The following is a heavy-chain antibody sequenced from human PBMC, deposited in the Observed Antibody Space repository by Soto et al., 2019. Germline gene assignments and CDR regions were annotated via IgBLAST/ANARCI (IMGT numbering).Heavy chain of an antibody. CDR3: ARSDNYVPFDH. D-gene: IGHD4-4*01. V-gene: IGHV4-30-4*01. Sequence: QVQLQESGPGLVKPSQTLSLTCTVSGGSISSGDYYWSWIRQPPGKGLEWIGYIYYSGFTYYNPSSNXXLTMSVDTSKNQFSRKLSSVIAADTAVYYCARSDNYVPFDHWGQGTLVTVSS. CDR1: GGSISSGDYY. J-gene: IGHJ4*02. CDR2: IYYSGFT.